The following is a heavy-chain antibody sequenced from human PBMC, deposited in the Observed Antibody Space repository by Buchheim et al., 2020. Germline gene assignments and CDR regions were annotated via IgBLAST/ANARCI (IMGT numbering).Heavy chain of an antibody. CDR1: GFTFSSYA. D-gene: IGHD3-22*01. Sequence: EVQLLESGGGLVQPGGSLRLSCAASGFTFSSYAMGWVRQAPGKGLEWVSSIGGDGGFTYYAESVKGRFTISRDTSKSTVYLPMDNLTAEDTDLYLCARVKVTYYYDGSGYSDSWGQGTL. V-gene: IGHV3-23*01. J-gene: IGHJ4*02. CDR3: ARVKVTYYYDGSGYSDS. CDR2: IGGDGGFT.